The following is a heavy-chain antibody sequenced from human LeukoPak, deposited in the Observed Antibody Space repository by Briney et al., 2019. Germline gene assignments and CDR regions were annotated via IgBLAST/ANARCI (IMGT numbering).Heavy chain of an antibody. CDR2: ISWNSGSI. CDR3: ARGGGWSGSNWFDP. J-gene: IGHJ5*02. CDR1: GFTFDDYA. Sequence: GRSLRLSCAASGFTFDDYAMHWVRQAPGRGLEWVSGISWNSGSIGYADSVKGRFTISRDNAKNSLYLQMNSLRAEDMALYYCARGGGWSGSNWFDPWGQGTLVTVSS. D-gene: IGHD3-3*01. V-gene: IGHV3-9*03.